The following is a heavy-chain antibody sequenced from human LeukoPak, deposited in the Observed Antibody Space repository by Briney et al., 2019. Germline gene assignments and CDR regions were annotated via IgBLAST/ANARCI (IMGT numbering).Heavy chain of an antibody. CDR2: INRDGSEK. CDR3: ARGYSGSYDY. J-gene: IGHJ4*02. CDR1: GFTFSSYW. Sequence: GGSLRLSCAASGFTFSSYWMTWVRQTPGKGLEWVDNINRDGSEKYYVDSVKGRFTISRDNAKNSLCLQMNSLRVEDTAVYYCARGYSGSYDYWGQGTLATVSS. V-gene: IGHV3-7*04. D-gene: IGHD1-26*01.